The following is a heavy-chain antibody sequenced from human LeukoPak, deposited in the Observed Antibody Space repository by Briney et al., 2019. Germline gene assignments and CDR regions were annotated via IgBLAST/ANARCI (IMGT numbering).Heavy chain of an antibody. CDR2: INYSGST. CDR3: ASLLLQDGDAH. Sequence: PSETLSLTCAIYSESFSGYFWSWIRQPPGKGLEWIGEINYSGSTNYNPSLKSRVTISVDKSNNQFSLKLSSVTAADTAIYYCASLLLQDGDAHWGQGILVTVSS. D-gene: IGHD4-17*01. V-gene: IGHV4-34*01. CDR1: SESFSGYF. J-gene: IGHJ4*02.